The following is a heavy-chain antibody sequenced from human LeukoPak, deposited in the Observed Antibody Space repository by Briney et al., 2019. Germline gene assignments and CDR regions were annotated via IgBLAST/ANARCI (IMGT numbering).Heavy chain of an antibody. Sequence: GGSLRLSCAASGFTFSNYAMHWVRQAPGEGLDWVTAISFDGRNTHYANSVKGRFTISRDNSKNTLYLQMTTLRAEDTAVYYCAKDPAIVSSSWYFWGQGTLVTVSS. CDR3: AKDPAIVSSSWYF. J-gene: IGHJ4*02. CDR1: GFTFSNYA. V-gene: IGHV3-30*04. CDR2: ISFDGRNT. D-gene: IGHD6-13*01.